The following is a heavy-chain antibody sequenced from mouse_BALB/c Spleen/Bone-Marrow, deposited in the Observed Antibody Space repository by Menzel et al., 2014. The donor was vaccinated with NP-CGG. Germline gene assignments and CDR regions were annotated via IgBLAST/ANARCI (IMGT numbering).Heavy chain of an antibody. CDR3: AGLRPRFEFAY. CDR1: GFNIKDTY. Sequence: EVKLVESGAELVKPGASVKLSCTASGFNIKDTYVHWVKQRPEQGLEWIGRIDPANGNTKYDPKFQGKATITADTSSNTAYLQLSSLTSEDTAVYYCAGLRPRFEFAYWGQGTLVTVSA. CDR2: IDPANGNT. J-gene: IGHJ3*01. D-gene: IGHD2-4*01. V-gene: IGHV14-3*02.